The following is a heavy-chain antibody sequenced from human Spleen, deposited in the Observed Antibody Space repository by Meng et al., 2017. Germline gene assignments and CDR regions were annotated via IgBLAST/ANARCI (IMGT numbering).Heavy chain of an antibody. V-gene: IGHV1-2*02. CDR2: INPNSGGT. CDR3: ARVPFPSYPLYNSSSFEY. Sequence: ASVKVSCKASGYTFTGYYMHWVRQAPGQGLEWMGWINPNSGGTNYAQKFQGRVTMTRDTSISTAYMELSRLRSDDTAVYYCARVPFPSYPLYNSSSFEYWGQGTLVTVSS. CDR1: GYTFTGYY. D-gene: IGHD6-13*01. J-gene: IGHJ4*02.